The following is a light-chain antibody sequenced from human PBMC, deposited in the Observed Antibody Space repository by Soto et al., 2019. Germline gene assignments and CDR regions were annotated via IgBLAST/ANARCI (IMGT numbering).Light chain of an antibody. CDR2: GAS. Sequence: EIVLTQSPGTLSLSPGERATLSCRASQSVSNSYLAWYQQKTGQAPRLLIYGASSRATGVPDRFSGSGSGTDFTLTISRLEPEDFAVYYCQQYTTSPPAYTFGQGTKLEIK. J-gene: IGKJ2*01. CDR3: QQYTTSPPAYT. CDR1: QSVSNSY. V-gene: IGKV3-20*01.